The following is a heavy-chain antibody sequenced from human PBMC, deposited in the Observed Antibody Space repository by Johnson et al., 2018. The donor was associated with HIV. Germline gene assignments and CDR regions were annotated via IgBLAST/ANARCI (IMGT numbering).Heavy chain of an antibody. J-gene: IGHJ3*02. D-gene: IGHD2-2*02. CDR2: TYDNGNVI. Sequence: EVQLVESGGGLVQPGGSLRLSYADSGFTFSRENMHWVRQAPGKGLVWLSGTYDNGNVINYADSVNGRFTISKDNSKNTLYLQMNSLKTDETAVYYCTTDRPSCRDTSCYNALDIWGRGKMVTVSS. V-gene: IGHV3-23*05. CDR3: TTDRPSCRDTSCYNALDI. CDR1: GFTFSREN.